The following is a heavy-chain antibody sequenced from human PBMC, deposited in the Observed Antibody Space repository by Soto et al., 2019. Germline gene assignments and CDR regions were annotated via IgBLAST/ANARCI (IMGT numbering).Heavy chain of an antibody. CDR2: ITSSGDYM. D-gene: IGHD1-26*01. CDR3: ARGLGTTGYGMDV. J-gene: IGHJ6*02. Sequence: CLRLSCAASGFTFSSYSINWVRRAPGKGLEWVSSITSSGDYMYYADSVKGRFTISRDNAKDSLYLQMNSLRAEDTAVYYCARGLGTTGYGMDVWGQGTTVTVSS. CDR1: GFTFSSYS. V-gene: IGHV3-21*01.